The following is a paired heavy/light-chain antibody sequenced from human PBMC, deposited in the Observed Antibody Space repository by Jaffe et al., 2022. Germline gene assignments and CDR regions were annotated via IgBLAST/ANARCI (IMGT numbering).Heavy chain of an antibody. Sequence: EVQVVESGGGLVKPGGSLRLSCAASGFTFSKAWMTWVRQAPGKGLECIGRIKVKTDGVTTEYAAPVEGRFTISRDDSKNMLYLQMNSLKTEDTAIYYCTIYCSSTICNAPWGQGTLVTVSS. V-gene: IGHV3-15*01. CDR3: TIYCSSTICNAP. CDR2: IKVKTDGVTT. D-gene: IGHD2-2*01. J-gene: IGHJ5*02. CDR1: GFTFSKAW.
Light chain of an antibody. Sequence: DVVLTQSPLSLPVTLGQPASISCRSSQGLVHSDGNTYFHWFQQRPGQSPRRLIYKVSNRDSGVPDRFSGSGSGTDFTLKINRVEAEDAGVYYCMQSTHWPGTFGQGTKLEIK. V-gene: IGKV2-30*02. CDR3: MQSTHWPGT. J-gene: IGKJ2*02. CDR2: KVS. CDR1: QGLVHSDGNTY.